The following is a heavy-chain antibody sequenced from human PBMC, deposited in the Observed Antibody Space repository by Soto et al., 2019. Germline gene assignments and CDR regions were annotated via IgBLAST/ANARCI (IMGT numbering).Heavy chain of an antibody. V-gene: IGHV3-64*01. CDR1: GFTFSSYA. CDR2: ISSNGGST. J-gene: IGHJ3*02. Sequence: GGSLRLSCATSGFTFSSYAMHWVRQAPGKGLEYVSAISSNGGSTYYANSVKGRFTISRDNSKNTLYLQMGSLRAEDMAVYYCARNYGGNSYAFDIWGQGTMVTVSS. D-gene: IGHD2-21*02. CDR3: ARNYGGNSYAFDI.